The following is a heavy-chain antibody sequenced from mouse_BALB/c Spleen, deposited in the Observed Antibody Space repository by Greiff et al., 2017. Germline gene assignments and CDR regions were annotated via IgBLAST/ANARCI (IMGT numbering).Heavy chain of an antibody. CDR2: ISDGGSYT. D-gene: IGHD1-1*01. J-gene: IGHJ2*01. CDR3: ARDRTTVVGGTLDY. Sequence: EVMLVESGGGLVKPGGSLKLSCAASGFTFSDYYMYWVRQTPEKRLEWVATISDGGSYTYYPDSVKGRFTISRDNAKNNLYLQMSSLKSEDTAMYYCARDRTTVVGGTLDYWGQGTTLTVSS. V-gene: IGHV5-4*02. CDR1: GFTFSDYY.